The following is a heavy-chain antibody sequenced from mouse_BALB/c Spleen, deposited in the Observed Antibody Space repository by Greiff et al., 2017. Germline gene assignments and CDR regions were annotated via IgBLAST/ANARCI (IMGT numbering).Heavy chain of an antibody. J-gene: IGHJ3*01. V-gene: IGHV5-6-5*01. D-gene: IGHD1-1*01. CDR1: GFTFSSYA. Sequence: EVQLQESGGGLVKPGGSLKLSCAASGFTFSSYAMSWVRQTPEKRLEWVASISSGGSTYYPDSVKGRFTISRDNARNILYLQMSSLRSEDTAMYYCASWDYGSSYGFAYWGQGTLVTVSA. CDR3: ASWDYGSSYGFAY. CDR2: ISSGGST.